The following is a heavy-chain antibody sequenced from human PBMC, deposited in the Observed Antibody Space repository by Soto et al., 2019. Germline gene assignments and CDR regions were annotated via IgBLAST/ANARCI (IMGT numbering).Heavy chain of an antibody. D-gene: IGHD3-22*01. CDR2: ISYDGSNK. V-gene: IGHV3-30-3*01. CDR3: ARDRVTMIVVPEYYYGMDV. CDR1: GFNFGDYA. J-gene: IGHJ6*02. Sequence: GGSLRLSCAASGFNFGDYAMHWVRQTPGKGLEWVAVISYDGSNKYYADSVKGRFTISRDNSKNTLYLQMNSLRAEDTAVYYCARDRVTMIVVPEYYYGMDVWGQGTTVTVSS.